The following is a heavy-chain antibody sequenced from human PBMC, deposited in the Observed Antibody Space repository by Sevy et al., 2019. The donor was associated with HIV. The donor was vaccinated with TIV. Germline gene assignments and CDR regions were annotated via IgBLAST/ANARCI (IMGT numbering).Heavy chain of an antibody. J-gene: IGHJ5*02. CDR2: INPNSGGT. V-gene: IGHV1-2*02. D-gene: IGHD3-16*02. CDR3: ARALSVIKNSDPDWFDP. Sequence: ASVKVSCKASGYTFTGYYMHWVRQAPGQGLEWMGWINPNSGGTNYAQKFQGRVTMTRDTSISTAYMGLSRLRSDDTAVYYCARALSVIKNSDPDWFDPWGQGTLVTVSS. CDR1: GYTFTGYY.